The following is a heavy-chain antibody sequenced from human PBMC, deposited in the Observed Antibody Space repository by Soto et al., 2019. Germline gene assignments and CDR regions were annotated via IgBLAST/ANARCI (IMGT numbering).Heavy chain of an antibody. D-gene: IGHD1-26*01. J-gene: IGHJ4*02. CDR2: IYTSGST. V-gene: IGHV4-4*07. Sequence: PSETLSLTCTVSGGSINTYYWSWIRQPAGKGLEWIGRIYTSGSTNYNPSLKSRVTMSVDTSKNQFSLKLSSVTAADTALYYCAREFKFQRWELLRYFDYWGQGTMVTVSS. CDR1: GGSINTYY. CDR3: AREFKFQRWELLRYFDY.